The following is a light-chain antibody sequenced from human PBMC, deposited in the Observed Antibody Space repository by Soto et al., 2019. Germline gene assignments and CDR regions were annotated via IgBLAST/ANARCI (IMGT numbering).Light chain of an antibody. CDR2: EVN. J-gene: IGLJ2*01. V-gene: IGLV2-8*01. Sequence: QSALTQPPSASGSPGQSVTISCTGTSSDVGDYNYVSWYQQHPGKAPKLMIYEVNKRTSGVPDRFSGSKSGNTASLTVSGLQAEDEADYYCSSYAGYSNLVFGGGTKLTVL. CDR3: SSYAGYSNLV. CDR1: SSDVGDYNY.